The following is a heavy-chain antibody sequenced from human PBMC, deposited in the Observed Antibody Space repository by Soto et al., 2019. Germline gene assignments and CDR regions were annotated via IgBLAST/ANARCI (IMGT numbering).Heavy chain of an antibody. V-gene: IGHV3-30*18. CDR2: ISNDGSEN. J-gene: IGHJ4*02. CDR1: GFIFSNYG. D-gene: IGHD4-17*01. Sequence: QVQLVDSGGGVVQPGRSLRLSCAASGFIFSNYGMHWVRQAPGKGLEWVARISNDGSENYYADSVKGRFSISRDNSKNRLYLEMNSVRAEETAVYYCAKVPLRAYYFDYWGQGTLVIVSS. CDR3: AKVPLRAYYFDY.